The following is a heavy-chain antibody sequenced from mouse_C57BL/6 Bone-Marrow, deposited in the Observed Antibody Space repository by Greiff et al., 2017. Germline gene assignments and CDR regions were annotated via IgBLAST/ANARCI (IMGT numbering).Heavy chain of an antibody. CDR2: IYPGDGDT. J-gene: IGHJ3*01. Sequence: QVQLKESGPELVKPGASVKISCKASGYAFSSSWMNWVKQRPGKGLEWIGRIYPGDGDTNYNGTFKGKATLTADKSSSTAYMQLGSLTSEDSAVYFCARFDGNPDWFAYWGQGTLVTVSA. V-gene: IGHV1-82*01. D-gene: IGHD2-1*01. CDR1: GYAFSSSW. CDR3: ARFDGNPDWFAY.